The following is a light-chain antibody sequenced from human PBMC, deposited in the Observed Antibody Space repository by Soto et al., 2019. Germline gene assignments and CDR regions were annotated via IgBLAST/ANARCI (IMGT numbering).Light chain of an antibody. CDR1: QSISSY. J-gene: IGKJ1*01. CDR2: AAS. Sequence: IQMTQSPSSLSASVGDRVTITFRASQSISSYLNWYQQKPGKAPKLLIYAASSLQSGVPSRFSGSGSGTDFTLTISSLQPEDFATYYCQQSYSTHTWTFGQGTKVDIK. V-gene: IGKV1-39*01. CDR3: QQSYSTHTWT.